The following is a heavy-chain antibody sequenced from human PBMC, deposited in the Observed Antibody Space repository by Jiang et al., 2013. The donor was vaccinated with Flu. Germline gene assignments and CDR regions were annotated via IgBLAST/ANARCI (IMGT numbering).Heavy chain of an antibody. CDR2: INAAYGNT. CDR1: GYTFGRYN. CDR3: ARGLGASSGWYFDY. J-gene: IGHJ4*02. Sequence: SGAEVKKPGASVKLSCKASGYTFGRYNMHWVRQAPGQGLEWVGWINAAYGNTKYSQRFLDRVTITRDTSASTAYMELRGLRSEDTAVYYCARGLGASSGWYFDYWGQGTLVTVSS. V-gene: IGHV1-3*01. D-gene: IGHD6-19*01.